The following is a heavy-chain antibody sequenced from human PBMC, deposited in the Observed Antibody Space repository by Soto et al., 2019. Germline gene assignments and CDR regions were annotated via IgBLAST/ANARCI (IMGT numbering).Heavy chain of an antibody. D-gene: IGHD7-27*01. CDR2: ISFSSTNI. V-gene: IGHV3-21*01. Sequence: EVQLVESGGGLVRPWESLRLSCAASGFTFSSYTMTWVRQAPGKGLEWVSSISFSSTNIHYADSVKGRFTISRDNAKKALYLQMNSLRVEDTAVYYCARGAGDLPYWGQGTLVTVSS. CDR1: GFTFSSYT. CDR3: ARGAGDLPY. J-gene: IGHJ4*02.